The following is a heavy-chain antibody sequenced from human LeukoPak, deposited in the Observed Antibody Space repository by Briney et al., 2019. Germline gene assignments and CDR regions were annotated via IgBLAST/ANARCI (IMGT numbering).Heavy chain of an antibody. CDR2: ISGSGGST. Sequence: GGSLRLSCAASGFTFSRYAMSWVRQAPGKGLEWVSAISGSGGSTYYADSVKGRFTISRDNSKNTLYLQMNSLRAEDTAVYYCAHPTEYSSSWYGNWFDPWGQGTLVTVSS. CDR3: AHPTEYSSSWYGNWFDP. CDR1: GFTFSRYA. J-gene: IGHJ5*02. V-gene: IGHV3-23*01. D-gene: IGHD6-13*01.